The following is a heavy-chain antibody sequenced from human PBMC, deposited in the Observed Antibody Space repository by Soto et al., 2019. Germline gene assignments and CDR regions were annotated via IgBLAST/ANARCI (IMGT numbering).Heavy chain of an antibody. CDR3: AKDFVYRMVLVLISLFDS. CDR1: GFTFSHYG. CDR2: ISYDGSSK. Sequence: QVQLVESGGGVVQPGRSLRLSCAASGFTFSHYGMHWVRQAPGKGLEWVAVISYDGSSKYYADSVQGRFTISRDNSKKTLYPQMNSLRAEDTAVYYSAKDFVYRMVLVLISLFDSWGQGTLVTVSS. D-gene: IGHD3-10*01. J-gene: IGHJ4*02. V-gene: IGHV3-30*18.